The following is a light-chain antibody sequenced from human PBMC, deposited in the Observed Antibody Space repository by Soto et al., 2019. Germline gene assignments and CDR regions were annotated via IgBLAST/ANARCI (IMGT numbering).Light chain of an antibody. V-gene: IGLV2-23*01. CDR1: GSDVRTYNL. CDR3: CSYAGDKTYV. Sequence: QPVLTQPASVSGSPGQSITISCTVTGSDVRTYNLVSWYQQHPGKVPKLIIYEASKRPSCVSNRFSGSQPGNTAPLTVSGLQAEDEADYYCCSYAGDKTYVFGSGTKVTV. J-gene: IGLJ1*01. CDR2: EAS.